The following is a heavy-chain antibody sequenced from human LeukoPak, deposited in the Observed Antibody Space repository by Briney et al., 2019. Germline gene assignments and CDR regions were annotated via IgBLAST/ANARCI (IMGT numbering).Heavy chain of an antibody. V-gene: IGHV1-24*01. D-gene: IGHD4-17*01. CDR3: ARGYDYGDYVGDFDY. CDR2: FDPEDGET. J-gene: IGHJ4*02. Sequence: ASVKVSCKVSGYTLTELSMHWVRQAPGKGLEWMGGFDPEDGETIYAQKFQGRVTMTEDTSTDTAYMELSSLRSDDTAVYYCARGYDYGDYVGDFDYWGQGTLVTVSS. CDR1: GYTLTELS.